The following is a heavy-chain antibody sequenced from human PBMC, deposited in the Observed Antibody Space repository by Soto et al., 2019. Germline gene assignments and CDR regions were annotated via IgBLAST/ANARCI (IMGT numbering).Heavy chain of an antibody. CDR2: VDYSGST. CDR3: ARIVYAYGIDY. CDR1: GGSASSYY. D-gene: IGHD3-10*01. J-gene: IGHJ4*02. Sequence: QVQLQESGPGLVKPSETLSLTCTVSGGSASSYYWTWIRQPPGRGLEWIAYVDYSGSTNYKPSLKSRVTLSLDTSKNQFSLKLTSVTAADTAVYYCARIVYAYGIDYWGQGTLVSVSS. V-gene: IGHV4-59*02.